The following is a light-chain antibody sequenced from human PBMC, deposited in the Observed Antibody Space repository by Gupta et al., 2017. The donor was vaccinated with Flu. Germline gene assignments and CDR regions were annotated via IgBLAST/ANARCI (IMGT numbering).Light chain of an antibody. V-gene: IGKV3-20*01. Sequence: DRATIQGRASRCVSRSYIAWYQQKPGQAPRLLIYGASSRDTGIPDRFSGSGSGTXFTLTIXGLQGEAVAVYCCQQEDNAPRAFGXGTKVEIK. J-gene: IGKJ1*01. CDR2: GAS. CDR1: RCVSRSY. CDR3: QQEDNAPRA.